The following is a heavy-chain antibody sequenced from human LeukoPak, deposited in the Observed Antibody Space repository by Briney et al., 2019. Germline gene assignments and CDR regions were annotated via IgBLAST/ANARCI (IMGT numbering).Heavy chain of an antibody. CDR3: AKAGGSADYGGNSGNVY. J-gene: IGHJ4*02. D-gene: IGHD4-23*01. Sequence: PGGSLRLSCAVSGFTISSNYMYWARQAPGKGLEWVSVIFGGGTTYYADSVKGRFTISRDGSQNTLHLQMNSLRVEDTAVYYCAKAGGSADYGGNSGNVYWGQGTLVIVSS. CDR1: GFTISSNY. V-gene: IGHV3-53*01. CDR2: IFGGGTT.